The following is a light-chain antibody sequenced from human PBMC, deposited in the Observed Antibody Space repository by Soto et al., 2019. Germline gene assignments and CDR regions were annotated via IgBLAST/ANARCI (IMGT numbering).Light chain of an antibody. CDR3: QQYGSSRLT. J-gene: IGKJ4*01. V-gene: IGKV3-20*01. CDR2: GAS. CDR1: QSVTSNS. Sequence: EIVLAQSPDTLSLSPGERASLSCRASQSVTSNSLAWYQQKPGQAPGLLVYGASSRATGIPDRFSGSGSETDFTLTISRLEPEDFAVYFCQQYGSSRLTFGGGTKVEIK.